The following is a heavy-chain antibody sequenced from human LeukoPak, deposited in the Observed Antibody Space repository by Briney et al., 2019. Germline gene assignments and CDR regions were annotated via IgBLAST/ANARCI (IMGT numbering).Heavy chain of an antibody. Sequence: GGSLRLSCAASGFTFSSYSMNWVRQAPGKGLEWVSYISSSSSTIYYADSVKGRFTVSRDNAKNSLYLQMNSLRVEDTAVYYCARVEYYGDYAGSWGQGTLVTVSS. CDR2: ISSSSSTI. CDR3: ARVEYYGDYAGS. J-gene: IGHJ4*02. V-gene: IGHV3-48*04. D-gene: IGHD4-17*01. CDR1: GFTFSSYS.